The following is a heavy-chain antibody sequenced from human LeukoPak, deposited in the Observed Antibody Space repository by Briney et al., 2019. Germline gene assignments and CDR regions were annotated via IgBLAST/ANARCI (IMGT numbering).Heavy chain of an antibody. J-gene: IGHJ4*02. D-gene: IGHD3-22*01. V-gene: IGHV4-59*01. CDR2: ISYSAIT. CDR3: ARYYYDSSVYYYYLDY. CDR1: GGSISSYY. Sequence: SETLTLTCTVSGGSISSYYWGWIRQPPGKGLEWIGYISYSAITSYNPSLKSRVTMSVDTSKNQFSLKLTSVIAAGTAVYYCARYYYDSSVYYYYLDYWGQGTLVTVSS.